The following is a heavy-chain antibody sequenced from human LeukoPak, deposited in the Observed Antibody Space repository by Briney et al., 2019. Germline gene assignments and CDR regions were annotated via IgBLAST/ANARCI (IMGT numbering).Heavy chain of an antibody. CDR2: IYSGGST. CDR3: ATASSGWLFDY. V-gene: IGHV3-66*01. J-gene: IGHJ4*02. D-gene: IGHD6-19*01. Sequence: GGSLRLSCAASGFTVSSNYMSWVRQAPGKGLEWVSVIYSGGSTYYADSVKGRFTISRDNSKNTLYLQMNSLRAEDTAVYYCATASSGWLFDYWGQGTLVTVSS. CDR1: GFTVSSNY.